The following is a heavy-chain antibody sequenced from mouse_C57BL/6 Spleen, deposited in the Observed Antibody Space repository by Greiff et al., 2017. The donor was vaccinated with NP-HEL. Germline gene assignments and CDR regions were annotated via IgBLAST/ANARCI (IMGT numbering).Heavy chain of an antibody. CDR2: IHPNSGST. Sequence: QVPLQQPGAELVKPGASVKLSCKASGYTFTSYWMHWVKQRPGQGLEWIGMIHPNSGSTNYNEKFKSKATLTVDKSSSTAYMQLSSLTSEDSAVYYCARWDYDYSWFAYWGQGTLVTVSA. CDR1: GYTFTSYW. D-gene: IGHD2-4*01. V-gene: IGHV1-64*01. CDR3: ARWDYDYSWFAY. J-gene: IGHJ3*01.